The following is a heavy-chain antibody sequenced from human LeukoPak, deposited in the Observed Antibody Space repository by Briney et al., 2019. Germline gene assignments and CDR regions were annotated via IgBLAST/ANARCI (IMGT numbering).Heavy chain of an antibody. CDR1: GYTFTGYY. D-gene: IGHD3-10*01. CDR3: ARGMVRGVIIASDDAFDI. J-gene: IGHJ3*02. V-gene: IGHV1-2*04. Sequence: ASVKVSCKASGYTFTGYYMHWVRQAPGQGLEWMGWINPNSGGTNYAQKFQGWVTMTRDTSISTAYMELSRLRSDDTAVYYCARGMVRGVIIASDDAFDIWGQGTMVTVSS. CDR2: INPNSGGT.